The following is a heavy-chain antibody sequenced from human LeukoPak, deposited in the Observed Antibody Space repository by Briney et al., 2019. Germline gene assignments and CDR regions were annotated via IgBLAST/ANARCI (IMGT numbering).Heavy chain of an antibody. V-gene: IGHV3-11*01. CDR2: ISSSGSTI. Sequence: GGSLRLSCAASGFTFSDYYMSWIRQAPGKGLEWVSYISSSGSTIYYADSVKGRFTISRDNAKNSLYLQMNSLRAVDTAVYYCAGSFDYYYGMDVWGQGTTVTVSS. CDR3: AGSFDYYYGMDV. J-gene: IGHJ6*02. D-gene: IGHD2-15*01. CDR1: GFTFSDYY.